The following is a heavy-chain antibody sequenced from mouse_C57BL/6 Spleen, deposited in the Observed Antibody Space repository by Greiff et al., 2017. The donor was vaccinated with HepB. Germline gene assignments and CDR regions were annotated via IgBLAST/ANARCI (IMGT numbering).Heavy chain of an antibody. CDR3: ARGWNSNYAWFAY. CDR1: GFTFSSYA. J-gene: IGHJ3*01. D-gene: IGHD2-5*01. V-gene: IGHV5-4*01. Sequence: EVQRVESGGGLVKPGGSLKLSCAASGFTFSSYAMSWVRQTPEKRLEWVATISDGGSYTYYPDNVKGRFTISRDNAKNNLYLQMSHLKSEDTAMYYCARGWNSNYAWFAYWGQGTLVTVSA. CDR2: ISDGGSYT.